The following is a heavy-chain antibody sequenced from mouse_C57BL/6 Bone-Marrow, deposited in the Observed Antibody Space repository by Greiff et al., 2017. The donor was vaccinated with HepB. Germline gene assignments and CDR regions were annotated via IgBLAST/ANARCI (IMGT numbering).Heavy chain of an antibody. CDR3: ARPSSGAMDY. J-gene: IGHJ4*01. V-gene: IGHV7-3*01. D-gene: IGHD3-1*01. CDR1: GFTFTDYY. CDR2: IRNKANGYTT. Sequence: VMLVESGGGLVQPGGSLSLSCAASGFTFTDYYMSWVRQPPGKALEWLGFIRNKANGYTTEYSASVKGRFTISRDNSQSILYLQMNALRAEDSATYYCARPSSGAMDYWGQGTSVTVSS.